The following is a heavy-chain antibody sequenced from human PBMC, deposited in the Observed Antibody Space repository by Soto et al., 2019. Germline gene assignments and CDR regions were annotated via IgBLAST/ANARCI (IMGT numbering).Heavy chain of an antibody. V-gene: IGHV4-61*01. Sequence: SETLSLTCTVSGSSISSSSYYWGWIRQPPGEGLEWIGFIYYGGTALYNPSLQSRVSISVDTSKSQFSLNLSSVTAADTAVYYCARDMHAGFTHYFDPWGQGTLVTVSS. J-gene: IGHJ5*02. CDR1: GSSISSSSYY. CDR3: ARDMHAGFTHYFDP. D-gene: IGHD1-26*01. CDR2: IYYGGTA.